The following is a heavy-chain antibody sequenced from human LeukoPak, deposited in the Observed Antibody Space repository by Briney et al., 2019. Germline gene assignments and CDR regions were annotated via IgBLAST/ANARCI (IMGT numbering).Heavy chain of an antibody. CDR1: GGSISSYY. CDR2: IYYSGST. Sequence: PSETLSLTCTVSGGSISSYYWSWIRQPPGKGLEWIGYIYYSGSTNYNPSLKSRVTISVDTSKNQFSLKLSSVTAADTAMYYCARLRGSSWSEVDYWGQGTLVTVSS. CDR3: ARLRGSSWSEVDY. D-gene: IGHD6-13*01. V-gene: IGHV4-59*08. J-gene: IGHJ4*02.